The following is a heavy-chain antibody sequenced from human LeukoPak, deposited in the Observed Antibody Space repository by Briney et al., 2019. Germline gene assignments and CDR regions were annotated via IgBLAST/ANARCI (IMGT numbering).Heavy chain of an antibody. CDR3: ASQQWLVQLFDY. CDR2: INHSGST. J-gene: IGHJ4*02. Sequence: SETLSLTCAVYGGSFSGYYWSWIRQPPGKGLEWIGEINHSGSTNYNPSLKSRVTISVDTSKNQFSLKLSPVTAADTAVYYCASQQWLVQLFDYWGQGTLVTVSS. D-gene: IGHD6-19*01. V-gene: IGHV4-34*01. CDR1: GGSFSGYY.